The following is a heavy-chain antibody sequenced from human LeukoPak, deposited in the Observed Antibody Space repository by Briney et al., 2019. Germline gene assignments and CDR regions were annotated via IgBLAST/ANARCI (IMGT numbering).Heavy chain of an antibody. Sequence: GGSLRLSCAVSGFTVSAHYMSWVRQAPGKGLECVSFLYTGGDTYYADSVKGRFTIPRDNSKNTLYLQMNSLRAEDTAVYYCARGSGYNYGFPDYWGQGTLVTVSS. J-gene: IGHJ4*02. CDR2: LYTGGDT. D-gene: IGHD5-18*01. CDR1: GFTVSAHY. CDR3: ARGSGYNYGFPDY. V-gene: IGHV3-53*01.